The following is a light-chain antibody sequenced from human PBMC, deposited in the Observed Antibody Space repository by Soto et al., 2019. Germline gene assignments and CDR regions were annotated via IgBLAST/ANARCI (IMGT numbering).Light chain of an antibody. V-gene: IGKV1-39*01. J-gene: IGKJ1*01. Sequence: DIQMTQSPSSLSASVGDRVTITCRASQSISRYLNWYQQQPRRAPKLLMYAATSLHSGVPPRFSGSGSGTDFTLTISSLQPEDFATYYCQQSYSSPPTFGQGTKV. CDR3: QQSYSSPPT. CDR2: AAT. CDR1: QSISRY.